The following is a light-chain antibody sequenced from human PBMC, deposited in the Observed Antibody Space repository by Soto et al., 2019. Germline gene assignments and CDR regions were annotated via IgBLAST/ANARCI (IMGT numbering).Light chain of an antibody. CDR1: SSDVGGYNY. Sequence: QSVLTQPASVSGSPGQSINISCTGTSSDVGGYNYVSWYQHHPGKAPKLMIYDVSNRTSGVSNRFSGSKSGNTASLTISGRQPEDEADYYCSSYTTSNTRQIVFGTGTKLTVL. J-gene: IGLJ1*01. CDR2: DVS. CDR3: SSYTTSNTRQIV. V-gene: IGLV2-14*03.